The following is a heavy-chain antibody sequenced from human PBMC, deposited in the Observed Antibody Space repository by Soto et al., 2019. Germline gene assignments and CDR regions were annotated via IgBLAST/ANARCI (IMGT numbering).Heavy chain of an antibody. CDR1: GYTLTSYY. CDR2: INPSGGST. J-gene: IGHJ5*02. D-gene: IGHD6-6*01. CDR3: AREGIAARGDNWFDP. V-gene: IGHV1-46*01. Sequence: ASVKDSCMASGYTLTSYYMHWVLQAPGQGLEWMGIINPSGGSTSYAQKFQGRVTMTRDTSTSTVYMELSSLRSEDTAVYYCAREGIAARGDNWFDPWGQGTLVTVSS.